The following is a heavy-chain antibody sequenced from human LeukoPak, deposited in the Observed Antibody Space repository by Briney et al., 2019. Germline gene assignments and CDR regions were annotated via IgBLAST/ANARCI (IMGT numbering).Heavy chain of an antibody. V-gene: IGHV3-74*01. CDR2: INSDGSST. CDR3: ARVTSGWPGYYFDY. D-gene: IGHD6-19*01. CDR1: GSTFSSYW. J-gene: IGHJ4*02. Sequence: PGGSLRLSCAASGSTFSSYWMHWVRQAPGKGLVWVSRINSDGSSTSYADSVKGRFTISRDEAKNTLCLKMNSLRAEDTAVYYCARVTSGWPGYYFDYWGQGTLVTVSS.